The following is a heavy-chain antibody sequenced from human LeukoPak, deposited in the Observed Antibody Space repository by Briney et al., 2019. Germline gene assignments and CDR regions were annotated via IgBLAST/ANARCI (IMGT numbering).Heavy chain of an antibody. J-gene: IGHJ4*02. CDR1: GGSISSYY. Sequence: SETLSLTCTVSGGSISSYYWSWIRQPPGKGLEWIGYIYYSGSTNYNPSLKSRVTISVDTSKNQFSLKLSSVTAADTAVYYCARGHRLIGALDYFDYWGQGTLVTVSS. V-gene: IGHV4-59*01. CDR3: ARGHRLIGALDYFDY. D-gene: IGHD2-21*01. CDR2: IYYSGST.